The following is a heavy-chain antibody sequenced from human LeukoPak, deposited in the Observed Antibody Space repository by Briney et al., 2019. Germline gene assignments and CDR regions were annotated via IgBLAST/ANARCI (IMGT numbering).Heavy chain of an antibody. J-gene: IGHJ4*02. Sequence: SETLSLTCTVSGGSISSGGYYWSWIRQPPGKGLEWIGYIYHSGSTYYNPSLKSRVTISVDRSKNQFSLKLSSVTAADTAVYYCARGSPDYSNSEYEYYFDYWGQGTLVTVSS. CDR1: GGSISSGGYY. CDR2: IYHSGST. D-gene: IGHD4-11*01. CDR3: ARGSPDYSNSEYEYYFDY. V-gene: IGHV4-30-2*01.